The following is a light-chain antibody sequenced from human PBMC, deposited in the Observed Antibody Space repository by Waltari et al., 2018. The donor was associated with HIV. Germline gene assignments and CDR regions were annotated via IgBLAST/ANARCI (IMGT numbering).Light chain of an antibody. CDR3: QSYDSSLSGSGV. J-gene: IGLJ3*02. CDR2: GNS. V-gene: IGLV1-40*01. CDR1: SSNIGAGYD. Sequence: QSVLTQPPSVSGAPGQRVTISCTGSSSNIGAGYDVHWYQQLPGTAPKLLIYGNSNRPSGVPDRFSGSKSGTSASLAITGLQAEEEADYYCQSYDSSLSGSGVCGGGTKLAVL.